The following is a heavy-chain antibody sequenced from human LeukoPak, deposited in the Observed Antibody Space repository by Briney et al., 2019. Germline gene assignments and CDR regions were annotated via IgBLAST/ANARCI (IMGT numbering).Heavy chain of an antibody. CDR3: AKAEKPNWGNYYYYCMDV. Sequence: ASVKVSCKASGYTFSSYGISWVRQAPGQGLEWMGWISAYSGNTHFAQKFQGRVTMTTDTSTTTAYMELRGLRSDDTAVYYCAKAEKPNWGNYYYYCMDVWGKGTTVTVSS. D-gene: IGHD7-27*01. V-gene: IGHV1-18*01. CDR2: ISAYSGNT. J-gene: IGHJ6*03. CDR1: GYTFSSYG.